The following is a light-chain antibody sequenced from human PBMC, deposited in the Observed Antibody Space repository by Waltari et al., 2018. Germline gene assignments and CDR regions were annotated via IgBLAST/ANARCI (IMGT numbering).Light chain of an antibody. CDR2: VNN. CDR3: AAWDVSLNGVV. CDR1: SPNIGSTT. V-gene: IGLV1-44*01. Sequence: QSVLTQAPSASGTPGQSLAISWSGRSPNIGSTTVNWSQHVPGPAPKLLFYVNNVRPPGVPDRFASSKSGPSASLAISGLQSEYEADYYCAAWDVSLNGVVFGGGTKVTVL. J-gene: IGLJ3*02.